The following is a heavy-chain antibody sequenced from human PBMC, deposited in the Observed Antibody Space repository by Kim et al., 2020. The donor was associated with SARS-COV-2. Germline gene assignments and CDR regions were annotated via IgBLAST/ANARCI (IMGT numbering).Heavy chain of an antibody. D-gene: IGHD3-10*02. V-gene: IGHV4-34*09. Sequence: SGRPNYTPPLKSRVTIPVDTSKNQFSLKLNSMTAADTGVYYCARVFRGMDVWGQGTTGIVSS. CDR2: SGRP. CDR3: ARVFRGMDV. J-gene: IGHJ6*02.